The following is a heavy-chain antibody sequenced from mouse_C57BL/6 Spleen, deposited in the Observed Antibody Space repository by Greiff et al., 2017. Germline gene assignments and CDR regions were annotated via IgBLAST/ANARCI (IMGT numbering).Heavy chain of an antibody. J-gene: IGHJ1*03. CDR1: GYTFTSYW. D-gene: IGHD1-1*01. V-gene: IGHV1-64*01. CDR3: ARGIYYYGSSYGYFDV. CDR2: IHPNSGST. Sequence: VQLQQPGAELVKPGASVKLSCKASGYTFTSYWMHWVKQRPGQGLEWIGMIHPNSGSTNYNEKFKSKATLTVAKSSSTAYMQLSSLTSEDSAVYYCARGIYYYGSSYGYFDVWGTGTTVTVAS.